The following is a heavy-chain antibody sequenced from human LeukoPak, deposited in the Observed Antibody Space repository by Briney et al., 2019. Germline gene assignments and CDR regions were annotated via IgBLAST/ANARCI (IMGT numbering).Heavy chain of an antibody. Sequence: GSSVKVPCKASGGTFSSYAINWVRQAPGQGPEWMGGIIPIFGTPSYAQKFQGRVRITTDESTSTTYMELSSLRSEDTAVYYCAREHSTSSPDAFDIWGQGTMVIVSS. CDR1: GGTFSSYA. D-gene: IGHD2-2*01. V-gene: IGHV1-69*05. CDR3: AREHSTSSPDAFDI. CDR2: IIPIFGTP. J-gene: IGHJ3*02.